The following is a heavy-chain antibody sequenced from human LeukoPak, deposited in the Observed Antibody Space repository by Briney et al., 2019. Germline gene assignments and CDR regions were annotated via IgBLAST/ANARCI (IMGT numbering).Heavy chain of an antibody. J-gene: IGHJ6*02. CDR3: ARDTADTAYPDNYYYGMDV. Sequence: GGSLRLSCAASGFTFSSYSMNWVRQAPGKGLEWVANINQDGSGKSWVDSVRGRFTISRDNAKNLLYLQMDSLTAEDTAVYYCARDTADTAYPDNYYYGMDVWGQGTTVTVSS. CDR2: INQDGSGK. CDR1: GFTFSSYS. V-gene: IGHV3-7*01. D-gene: IGHD5-18*01.